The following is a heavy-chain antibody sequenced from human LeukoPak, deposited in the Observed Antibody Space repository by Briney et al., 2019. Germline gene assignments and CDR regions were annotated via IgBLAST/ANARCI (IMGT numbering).Heavy chain of an antibody. V-gene: IGHV4-34*01. J-gene: IGHJ6*02. D-gene: IGHD3-22*01. CDR1: GGSFSGYY. CDR2: INHSGST. CDR3: ARGLYYDSSGPYYYGMDV. Sequence: SETLSLTCAVYGGSFSGYYWSWIRQPPGKGLEWIGEINHSGSTNYNPSLKSRVTTSVDTSKNQFSLKLSSVTAADTAVYYCARGLYYDSSGPYYYGMDVWGQGTTVTVSS.